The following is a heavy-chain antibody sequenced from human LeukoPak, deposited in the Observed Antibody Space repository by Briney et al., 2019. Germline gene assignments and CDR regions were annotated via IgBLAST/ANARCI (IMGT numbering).Heavy chain of an antibody. D-gene: IGHD4-23*01. V-gene: IGHV4-30-4*01. J-gene: IGHJ3*02. CDR2: IYYSGST. Sequence: PSQTLSLTCTVSGGSISSGDYYWSWIRQPPGKGLEWIGYIYYSGSTYYNPSLKSRVTISVDTSKNQFSLKLSSVTAADTAVYHCARDRGDQYGGNSEGAFDIWGQGTMVTVSS. CDR1: GGSISSGDYY. CDR3: ARDRGDQYGGNSEGAFDI.